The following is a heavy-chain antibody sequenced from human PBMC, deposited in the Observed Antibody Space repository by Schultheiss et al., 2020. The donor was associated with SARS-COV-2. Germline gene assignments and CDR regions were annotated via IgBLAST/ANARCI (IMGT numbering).Heavy chain of an antibody. Sequence: GGSLRLSCAASGFTFSNAWMSWVRQAPGKGLEWVAVIWYDGSNKYYADSVKGRFTISRDNSKNTVYLQMNSLRAEDTAVYYCAKATLTGAPFDYWGQGTLVTVSS. J-gene: IGHJ4*02. CDR2: IWYDGSNK. V-gene: IGHV3-30*02. D-gene: IGHD7-27*01. CDR1: GFTFSNAW. CDR3: AKATLTGAPFDY.